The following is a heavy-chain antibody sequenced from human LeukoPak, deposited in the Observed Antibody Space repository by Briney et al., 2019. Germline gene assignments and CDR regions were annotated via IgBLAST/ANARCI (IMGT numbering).Heavy chain of an antibody. D-gene: IGHD3-10*01. CDR3: ARDRPATLYGSGTYPFDY. CDR2: IIPIFGTA. CDR1: GGTFSSYV. J-gene: IGHJ4*02. V-gene: IGHV1-69*13. Sequence: VASVKVSCKASGGTFSSYVISWVRQAPGQGLEWMGGIIPIFGTANYAQKFQGRVTITADESTSTAYMELSSLRSEDTAVYYCARDRPATLYGSGTYPFDYWGQGTLVTVSS.